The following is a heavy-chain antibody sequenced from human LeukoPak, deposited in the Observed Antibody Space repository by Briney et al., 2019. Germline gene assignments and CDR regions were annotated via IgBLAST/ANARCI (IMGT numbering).Heavy chain of an antibody. CDR3: ARLVRSFPGYYYYIDV. D-gene: IGHD2-15*01. CDR1: GGSISPYY. J-gene: IGHJ6*03. Sequence: SETLSLTCTVSGGSISPYYWSFIRQPAGKGLDWIGRISTSGSSKYNPSLESRVTMSVDTSKNQFSLNLNSVTAADTAVYYCARLVRSFPGYYYYIDVWGKGTTVTISS. V-gene: IGHV4-4*07. CDR2: ISTSGSS.